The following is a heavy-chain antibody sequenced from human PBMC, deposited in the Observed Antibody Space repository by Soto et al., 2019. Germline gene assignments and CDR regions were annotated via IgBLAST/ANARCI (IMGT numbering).Heavy chain of an antibody. CDR3: ARESRDGYNYFDY. V-gene: IGHV4-38-2*02. CDR1: SFSISSGYY. D-gene: IGHD5-12*01. Sequence: SETLSLTCAVSSFSISSGYYWGWVRQPPGKGLEWIGSIYHSGTTNYSPSLKSRVTISIDTSKNQFSLKLSSVTAADTAVYYCARESRDGYNYFDYWGQGTLVTVSS. J-gene: IGHJ4*02. CDR2: IYHSGTT.